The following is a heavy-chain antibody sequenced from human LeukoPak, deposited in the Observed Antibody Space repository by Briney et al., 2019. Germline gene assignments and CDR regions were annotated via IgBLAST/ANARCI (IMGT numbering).Heavy chain of an antibody. Sequence: PGGSLRLSCAASGFTFNNYAMTWVRQAPGKVLERVSAITASGGSTYYADSVKGRFTISRDNSKNTLYVQMDSLRAEDTAVYYCARRGSDSYYFDYWGQGTLVTVSS. CDR1: GFTFNNYA. D-gene: IGHD3-16*01. V-gene: IGHV3-23*01. CDR3: ARRGSDSYYFDY. J-gene: IGHJ4*02. CDR2: ITASGGST.